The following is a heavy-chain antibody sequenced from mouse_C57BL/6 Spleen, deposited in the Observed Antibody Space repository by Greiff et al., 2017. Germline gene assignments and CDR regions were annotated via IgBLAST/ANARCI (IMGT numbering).Heavy chain of an antibody. D-gene: IGHD1-1*01. Sequence: VQLQQSGAELVMPGASVKLSCKASGYTFTSYWMHWVKQRPGQGLEWIGEIDPSDSYTNYNQKFKGKSTLTVDKSSSTAYMQLSSLTSEDSAVYYCARGSSSLYAMDYWGQGTSVTVSS. V-gene: IGHV1-69*01. CDR1: GYTFTSYW. CDR2: IDPSDSYT. CDR3: ARGSSSLYAMDY. J-gene: IGHJ4*01.